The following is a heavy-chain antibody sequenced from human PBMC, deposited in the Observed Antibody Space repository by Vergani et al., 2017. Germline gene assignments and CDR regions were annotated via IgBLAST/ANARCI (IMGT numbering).Heavy chain of an antibody. CDR3: ARHSTVEWLVKLGWIDP. CDR1: GASIRSSNYY. Sequence: QLQLQESGPGLMEPSATLSLTCSVSGASIRSSNYYLGWIRQPPGKGLEWIASIYYSGSTYYNPSLKRRVTISVDTSKNQFSLKLSSVTAADTAVYFCARHSTVEWLVKLGWIDPWGQGILVTVSS. CDR2: IYYSGST. D-gene: IGHD6-19*01. J-gene: IGHJ5*02. V-gene: IGHV4-39*01.